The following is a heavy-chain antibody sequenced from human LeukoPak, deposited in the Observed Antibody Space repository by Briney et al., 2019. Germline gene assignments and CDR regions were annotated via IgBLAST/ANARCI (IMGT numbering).Heavy chain of an antibody. CDR1: GGSISSSNW. Sequence: SETLSLTCAVSGGSISSSNWWSWVRQPPGKGLEWIGEINHSGSTNYNPSLKSRVTISVDTSKNQFSLKLSSVTAADTAVYYCARAIVVVPAARGYNWFDPWGQGTLVTVSS. CDR3: ARAIVVVPAARGYNWFDP. V-gene: IGHV4-4*02. D-gene: IGHD2-2*01. J-gene: IGHJ5*02. CDR2: INHSGST.